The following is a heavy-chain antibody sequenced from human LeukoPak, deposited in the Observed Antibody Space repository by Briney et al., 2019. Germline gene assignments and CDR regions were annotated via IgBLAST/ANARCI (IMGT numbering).Heavy chain of an antibody. CDR2: ISGSGGST. CDR1: GFTFSSYA. CDR3: AKISGDSSDSYYYYMDV. D-gene: IGHD3-22*01. V-gene: IGHV3-23*01. Sequence: GGSLRLSCAASGFTFSSYAMSWVRQAPGKGLGWVSAISGSGGSTYYADSVKGRFTISRDNSKNTLYLQMNSLRAEDTAVYYCAKISGDSSDSYYYYMDVWGKGTTVTVSS. J-gene: IGHJ6*03.